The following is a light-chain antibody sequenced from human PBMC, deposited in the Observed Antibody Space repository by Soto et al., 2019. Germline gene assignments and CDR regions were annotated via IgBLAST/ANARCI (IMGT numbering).Light chain of an antibody. CDR2: GAS. Sequence: EIVMTQSPATLSLSPGERATLSCRASQSVSSSYLSWYQQNPGQAPRLLIYGASTRATGIPARFSGSGSGTDFTLTISSLQPEDFAVYYCQQDYNLPWTFGQGTKVEIK. CDR1: QSVSSSY. CDR3: QQDYNLPWT. V-gene: IGKV3D-7*01. J-gene: IGKJ1*01.